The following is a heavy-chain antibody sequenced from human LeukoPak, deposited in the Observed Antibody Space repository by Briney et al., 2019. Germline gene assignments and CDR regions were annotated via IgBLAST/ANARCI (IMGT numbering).Heavy chain of an antibody. CDR3: ARAWGEQWLVMVY. J-gene: IGHJ4*02. V-gene: IGHV3-33*01. CDR2: IWYDGSNK. CDR1: GFPFSSYG. Sequence: GSLELSWAASGFPFSSYGMDGGRPAPGKGLERVGVIWYDGSNKYDADSVKGRFTISRDNSKNTLYLQMNSLRAEDTAVYYCARAWGEQWLVMVYWGQGTLVTVSS. D-gene: IGHD6-19*01.